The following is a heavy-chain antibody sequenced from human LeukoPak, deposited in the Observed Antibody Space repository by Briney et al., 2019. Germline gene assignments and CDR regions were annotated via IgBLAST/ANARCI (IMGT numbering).Heavy chain of an antibody. CDR3: ARDYWKNYYYMDV. V-gene: IGHV3-30*04. Sequence: PGRSLRLSCAASGFTFTSYAMHWVRQAPGKGLEWVAVISYDGSNKYYADSVKGRFTISRDNSKNTLYLQMNSLRAEDTAVYYCARDYWKNYYYMDVWGKGTTVTVSS. CDR1: GFTFTSYA. CDR2: ISYDGSNK. J-gene: IGHJ6*03. D-gene: IGHD1-1*01.